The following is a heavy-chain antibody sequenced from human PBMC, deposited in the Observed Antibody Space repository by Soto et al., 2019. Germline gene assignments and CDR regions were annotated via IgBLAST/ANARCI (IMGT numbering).Heavy chain of an antibody. CDR1: GFTFSSYW. V-gene: IGHV3-7*05. D-gene: IGHD1-26*01. J-gene: IGHJ5*02. Sequence: GGSLRLSCAASGFTFSSYWMSWVRQAPGKGLEWVANIKQDGSEKYYVDSVKGRFTISRDNAKNSLYLQMNSLRAEDTAVYYCARDKGAQGANWFDPWGQGTLVTVSS. CDR2: IKQDGSEK. CDR3: ARDKGAQGANWFDP.